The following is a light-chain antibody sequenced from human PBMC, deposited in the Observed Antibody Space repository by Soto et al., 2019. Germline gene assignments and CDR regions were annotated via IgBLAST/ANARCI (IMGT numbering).Light chain of an antibody. CDR2: EVN. CDR1: SSDVGGYNF. J-gene: IGLJ1*01. Sequence: QSALTQPASVSGSPGQSITISCTGTSSDVGGYNFVSWYQQHPGEAPKLLIYEVNNRPSGVSNRFSGSKSGNTASLTISGLQAEDEADYYCNSYTSSNILDVFGSGTKLTVL. V-gene: IGLV2-14*01. CDR3: NSYTSSNILDV.